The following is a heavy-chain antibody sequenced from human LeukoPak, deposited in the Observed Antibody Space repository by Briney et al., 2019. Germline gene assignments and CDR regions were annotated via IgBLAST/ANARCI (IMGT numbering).Heavy chain of an antibody. CDR3: ARIGASYYDFWSGYYYFDY. CDR2: INHSGST. D-gene: IGHD3-3*01. V-gene: IGHV4-34*01. Sequence: SETLSLTCAVYGGSFSGYYWSWIRQPPGQGLEWIGEINHSGSTNYNPSLKSRVTISVDTSKNQFSLKLSSVTAADTAVYYCARIGASYYDFWSGYYYFDYWGQGTLVTVSS. J-gene: IGHJ4*02. CDR1: GGSFSGYY.